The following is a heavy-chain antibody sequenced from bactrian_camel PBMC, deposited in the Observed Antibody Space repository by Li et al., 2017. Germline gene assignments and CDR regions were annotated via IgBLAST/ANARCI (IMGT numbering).Heavy chain of an antibody. Sequence: HVQPVESGGGSVEAGGSLRLSCAASGFIFDDHDMGWYRQVPGNGCELVASLRSDGTASYADSVQGRFTISLDNAKSTLYLRMNSLKTEDTAVYYCVGYGGSARYLRPCENTYWGQGTQVTVS. J-gene: IGHJ4*01. CDR1: GFIFDDHD. V-gene: IGHV3S55*01. CDR3: VGYGGSARYLRPCENTY. D-gene: IGHD6*01. CDR2: LRSDGTA.